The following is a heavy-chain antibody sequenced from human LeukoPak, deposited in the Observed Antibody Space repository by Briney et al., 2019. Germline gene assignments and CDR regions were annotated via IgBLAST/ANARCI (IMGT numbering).Heavy chain of an antibody. Sequence: GRSLRLSCAASGFTLDDYAMHWVRHAPGKGLEWVSGISWNSGSIGYADSVKGRFTISRDNAKNSLYLQMNSLRAEDTALYYCAKGSTYYDILTGYFDYWGQGTLVTVSS. CDR3: AKGSTYYDILTGYFDY. J-gene: IGHJ4*02. CDR1: GFTLDDYA. CDR2: ISWNSGSI. D-gene: IGHD3-9*01. V-gene: IGHV3-9*01.